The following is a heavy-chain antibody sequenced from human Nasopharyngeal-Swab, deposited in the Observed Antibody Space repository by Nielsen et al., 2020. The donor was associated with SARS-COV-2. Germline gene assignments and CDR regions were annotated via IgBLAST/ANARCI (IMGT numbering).Heavy chain of an antibody. Sequence: WIRQPSGKGLEWIGSIYYSGSTYYNPSLKSRVTISEDTSKNQFSLKLSSVTAADTAVYYCARHEGHEDYFDYWGQGTLVTVSS. CDR2: IYYSGST. V-gene: IGHV4-39*01. J-gene: IGHJ4*02. CDR3: ARHEGHEDYFDY.